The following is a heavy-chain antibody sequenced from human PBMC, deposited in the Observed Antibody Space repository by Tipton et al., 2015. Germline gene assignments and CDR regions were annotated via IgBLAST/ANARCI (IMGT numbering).Heavy chain of an antibody. J-gene: IGHJ6*02. CDR1: GGSISSYY. V-gene: IGHV4-4*09. CDR2: IYSSATT. Sequence: TLSLTCTVSGGSISSYYWNWIRQSPGKGLEWIGYIYSSATTSYSSALRSRVTISVDTSKNQFSLNLRSVTAADTAVYYCARRPPSPDAYYCYDMDVWGQGTTVTVSS. CDR3: ARRPPSPDAYYCYDMDV. D-gene: IGHD1-14*01.